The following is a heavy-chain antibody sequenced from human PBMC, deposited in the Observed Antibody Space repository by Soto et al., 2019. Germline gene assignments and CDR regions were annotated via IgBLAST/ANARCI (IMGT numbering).Heavy chain of an antibody. D-gene: IGHD3-22*01. CDR3: AKERDYYDSSGYREPDY. Sequence: ESGGGVVQPGRSLRLSCAASGFTFSSYGMHWVRQAPGKGLEWVAVISYDGSNKYYADSVKGRFTISRDNSKNTLYLQMNSLRAEDTAVYYCAKERDYYDSSGYREPDYWGQGTLVTVSS. V-gene: IGHV3-30*18. CDR1: GFTFSSYG. CDR2: ISYDGSNK. J-gene: IGHJ4*02.